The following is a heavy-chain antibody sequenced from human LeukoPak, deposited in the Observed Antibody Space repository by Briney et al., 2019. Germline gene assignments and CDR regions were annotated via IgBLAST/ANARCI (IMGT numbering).Heavy chain of an antibody. J-gene: IGHJ5*01. D-gene: IGHD2-15*01. CDR3: ARYVTAGSPNWFDS. CDR2: IYYSGST. V-gene: IGHV4-59*01. CDR1: GGSISYYY. Sequence: SETLSLTCTVSGGSISYYYWNWIRQPPGKGLEWIGYIYYSGSTSYNPSLKSRVTILVDTSKNQFSLKLSSVTAADTAVYYCARYVTAGSPNWFDSSGQGTLVTVSS.